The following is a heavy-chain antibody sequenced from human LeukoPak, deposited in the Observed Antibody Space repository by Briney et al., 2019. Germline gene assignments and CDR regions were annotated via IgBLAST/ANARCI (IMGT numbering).Heavy chain of an antibody. J-gene: IGHJ6*03. V-gene: IGHV3-23*01. D-gene: IGHD4-17*01. Sequence: GGSLRLSCAASGFPFSSYGMSWVRQAPGKGLEWVSAISGSGGSTYYADSVKGRFTISRDNSKNTLYLQMNSLRAEDTAVYYCAKHGDADYYYYMDVWGKGTTVTISS. CDR3: AKHGDADYYYYMDV. CDR2: ISGSGGST. CDR1: GFPFSSYG.